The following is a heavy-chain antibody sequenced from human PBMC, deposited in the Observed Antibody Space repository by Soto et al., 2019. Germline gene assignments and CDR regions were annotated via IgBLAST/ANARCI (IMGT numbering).Heavy chain of an antibody. CDR3: ARLEMAVALDY. J-gene: IGHJ4*02. V-gene: IGHV4-59*01. D-gene: IGHD6-19*01. Sequence: PSETLSLTCTVSGGSISSYYWSWIRQPPGKGLEWVGYIYYSGSTNYNPSLKSRVTISVDTSKNQFSLKLSSVTAADTAVYYCARLEMAVALDYWGQGTLVTVS. CDR2: IYYSGST. CDR1: GGSISSYY.